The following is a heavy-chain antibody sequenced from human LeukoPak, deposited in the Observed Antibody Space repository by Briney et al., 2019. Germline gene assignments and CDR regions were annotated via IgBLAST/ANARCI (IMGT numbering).Heavy chain of an antibody. D-gene: IGHD3-9*01. CDR1: GFTFSSYA. V-gene: IGHV3-23*01. CDR3: AKGLRYFDWLFGFDY. Sequence: PGGSLRLSCAASGFTFSSYAMSWVRRPAGKGLEWVSAISGSGGSTYYADSVKGRFTISRDNSKNTLYLQMNSLRAEDTAVYYCAKGLRYFDWLFGFDYWGQGTLVTVSS. J-gene: IGHJ4*02. CDR2: ISGSGGST.